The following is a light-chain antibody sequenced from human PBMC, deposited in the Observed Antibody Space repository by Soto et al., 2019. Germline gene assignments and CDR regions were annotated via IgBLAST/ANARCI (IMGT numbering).Light chain of an antibody. CDR3: QQYSSYSRT. CDR1: QSISIW. V-gene: IGKV1-5*03. CDR2: KAS. J-gene: IGKJ1*01. Sequence: DIQMTQSPSTLSASLGDRVTITCRASQSISIWLAWYQQKPGKAPKLLIYKASSLESGVPSRFSGSGSGTEFTLTISSLQPDDFATYYCQQYSSYSRTFGQGPKVEV.